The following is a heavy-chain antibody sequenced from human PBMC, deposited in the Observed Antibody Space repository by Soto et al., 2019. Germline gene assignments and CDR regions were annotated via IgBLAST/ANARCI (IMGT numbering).Heavy chain of an antibody. CDR1: GFTVINNY. J-gene: IGHJ4*02. CDR3: ARDYYDSRGYYYFDY. D-gene: IGHD3-22*01. V-gene: IGHV3-53*01. CDR2: IYVAGTT. Sequence: PGGSLRLSCAASGFTVINNYMSWVRQAPGKGLEWVSVIYVAGTTSYADSVKGRFTISRDISKNTVYLEMNSLRVDDTAVYYCARDYYDSRGYYYFDYWGQGTLVTVSS.